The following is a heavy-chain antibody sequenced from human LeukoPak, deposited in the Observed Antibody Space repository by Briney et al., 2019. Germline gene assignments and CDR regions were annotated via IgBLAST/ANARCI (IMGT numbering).Heavy chain of an antibody. CDR1: VYTFTGYA. D-gene: IGHD3-3*01. CDR3: ARDFFGVVMGLFYYMDV. CDR2: ISAYNGNT. V-gene: IGHV1-18*04. J-gene: IGHJ6*03. Sequence: GASVKVSCKASVYTFTGYAMNWVRQAPGQGLEWMGWISAYNGNTNYAQRLQGRVTMTTDTSTSTAYMELRSLRSDDTAVYYCARDFFGVVMGLFYYMDVWGKGTTVTVSS.